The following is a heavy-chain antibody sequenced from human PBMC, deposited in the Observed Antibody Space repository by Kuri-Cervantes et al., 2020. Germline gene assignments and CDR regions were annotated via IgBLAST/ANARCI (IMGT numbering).Heavy chain of an antibody. CDR2: IYYSGNT. Sequence: GSLRLSCTVSGGPINSDYWSWIRQPPEKGLEYIGAIYYSGNTYYNPSLRSRVTISVDTSKNQFSLKLSSVVAADTAVYYCARSPPPTSYDYIWGSYRPWFDYWGQGTLVTVSS. V-gene: IGHV4-59*13. D-gene: IGHD3-16*02. CDR3: ARSPPPTSYDYIWGSYRPWFDY. CDR1: GGPINSDY. J-gene: IGHJ4*02.